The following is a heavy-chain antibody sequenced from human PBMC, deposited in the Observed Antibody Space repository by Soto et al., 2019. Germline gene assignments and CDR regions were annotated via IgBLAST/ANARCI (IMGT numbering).Heavy chain of an antibody. D-gene: IGHD6-13*01. V-gene: IGHV1-8*01. CDR1: GYTFTSYD. J-gene: IGHJ6*02. CDR3: ARGRYSSSWYLYYYYDYEMDV. Sequence: ASEQVSCKASGYTFTSYDISWVRQATGQGLEWMGWMNPNSGKTGYAQKFQGRGTMTRNTAISTAYMELSSLRSEDTAVYYYARGRYSSSWYLYYYYDYEMDVWGQGTTVTVSS. CDR2: MNPNSGKT.